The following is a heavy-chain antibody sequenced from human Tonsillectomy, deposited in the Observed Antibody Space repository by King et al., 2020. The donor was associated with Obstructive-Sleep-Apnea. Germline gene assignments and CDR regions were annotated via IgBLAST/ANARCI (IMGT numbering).Heavy chain of an antibody. CDR2: IFYSGST. CDR1: GGSISSSSYY. D-gene: IGHD3-16*02. CDR3: ARDRFDYVWGSYRLPLDY. Sequence: QLQESGPGLVKSSETLSLTCTVSGGSISSSSYYWGWIRQPPGKGLEWIGSIFYSGSTYYNPSLKSRVIISVDTSKNHFSLKLSSVTAADTAVYYCARDRFDYVWGSYRLPLDYWAQGTLVTVSS. V-gene: IGHV4-39*07. J-gene: IGHJ4*02.